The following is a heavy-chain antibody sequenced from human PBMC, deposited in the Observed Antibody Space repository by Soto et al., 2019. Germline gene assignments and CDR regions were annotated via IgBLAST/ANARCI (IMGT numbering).Heavy chain of an antibody. CDR1: GGSVSSGSYF. CDR2: IYYTGNT. CDR3: AREKTGDLTFFDS. V-gene: IGHV4-61*01. D-gene: IGHD3-16*01. J-gene: IGHJ4*02. Sequence: SETLSLTCTVSGGSVSSGSYFWSWIRQPPGKGLEWLGYIYYTGNTNYNPSLKSRLTIPVDSSKNQFSLKLSSVTAADTAVYYCAREKTGDLTFFDSWGQGTLVTVSS.